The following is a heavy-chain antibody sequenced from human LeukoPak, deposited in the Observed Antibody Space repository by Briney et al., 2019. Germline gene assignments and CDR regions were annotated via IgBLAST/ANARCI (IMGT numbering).Heavy chain of an antibody. CDR1: GFTFSSYW. V-gene: IGHV3-7*01. D-gene: IGHD5-24*01. CDR3: ARDSRRLQVGWFDP. Sequence: GGSLRLSCAASGFTFSSYWLSWVRQAPGKGLEWVANIKQDGSEKYYVDSVKGRSTISRVNAKNSLYLQMNSLRAEDTGVYYCARDSRRLQVGWFDPWGQGTVVTVSS. J-gene: IGHJ5*02. CDR2: IKQDGSEK.